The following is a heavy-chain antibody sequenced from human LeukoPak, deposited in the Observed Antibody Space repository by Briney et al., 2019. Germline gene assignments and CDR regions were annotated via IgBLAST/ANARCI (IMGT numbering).Heavy chain of an antibody. CDR2: INHRGST. V-gene: IGHV4-34*01. D-gene: IGHD3-10*01. Sequence: SETLSLTCAVYGGSFSGYYWSWIRQPPGKGLEWIGEINHRGSTNYNPSLKSRVTISVDTSKNQFSLKLSSVTAADTAVYYCARGLVDYGSGSYYNIDYWGQGTLVTVSS. CDR3: ARGLVDYGSGSYYNIDY. CDR1: GGSFSGYY. J-gene: IGHJ4*02.